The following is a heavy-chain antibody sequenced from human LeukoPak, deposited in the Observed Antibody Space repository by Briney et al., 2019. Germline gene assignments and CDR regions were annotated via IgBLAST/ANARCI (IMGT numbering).Heavy chain of an antibody. J-gene: IGHJ4*02. CDR3: AGLGVMVLVYQFEY. Sequence: SETLSLTCAVSGGSITSSKYFWGWIRQPPGKELELIGIISYSGSTDYNPSLKSRVTISTDTSTNQFSLKLTSVIAADTAVYYCAGLGVMVLVYQFEYWGRGTPVTVSS. D-gene: IGHD2-8*01. CDR2: ISYSGST. CDR1: GGSITSSKYF. V-gene: IGHV4-39*07.